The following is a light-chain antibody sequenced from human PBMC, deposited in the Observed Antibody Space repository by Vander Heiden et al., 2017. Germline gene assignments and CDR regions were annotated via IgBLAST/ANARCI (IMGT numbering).Light chain of an antibody. CDR2: DND. J-gene: IGLJ3*02. Sequence: QSVLTQPPSVSAAPGPQVIISCSGSKSNIGINYVSWYQQLPGSAPKLLIYDNDKRPSGIPDRFSGSKSGTSATLGVTGLQTGDEAVYYCGTRDSSLSAVMFGGGTKLTVL. CDR1: KSNIGINY. CDR3: GTRDSSLSAVM. V-gene: IGLV1-51*01.